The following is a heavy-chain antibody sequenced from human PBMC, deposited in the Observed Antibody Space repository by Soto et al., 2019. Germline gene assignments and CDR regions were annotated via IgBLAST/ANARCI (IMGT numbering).Heavy chain of an antibody. D-gene: IGHD2-15*01. CDR2: ISGSGGSK. Sequence: GTLSLSGEASGCTFSCGAMCRVRQAPGKGLEWVSAISGSGGSKYYADSVKRRFTISRDNSKNTLYLQMNSLRAEDTAVYYCAKLVSCSPEPAFDDWGQGTLVPVSS. J-gene: IGHJ4*02. CDR1: GCTFSCGA. V-gene: IGHV3-23*01. CDR3: AKLVSCSPEPAFDD.